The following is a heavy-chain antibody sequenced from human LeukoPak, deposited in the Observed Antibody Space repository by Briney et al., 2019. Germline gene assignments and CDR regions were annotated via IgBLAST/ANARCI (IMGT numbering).Heavy chain of an antibody. V-gene: IGHV3-7*01. CDR2: SKDDGSDK. CDR1: GFTFSNSC. J-gene: IGHJ4*02. Sequence: GGSLTLSCVTSGFTFSNSCISWFRQAPGQGLEWVASSKDDGSDKYYLDSVRGRFTISRDNAEDSLYLQLDELRAEDTAVFYCARHLLRGQNFDYWGQGTLVTVSS. CDR3: ARHLLRGQNFDY.